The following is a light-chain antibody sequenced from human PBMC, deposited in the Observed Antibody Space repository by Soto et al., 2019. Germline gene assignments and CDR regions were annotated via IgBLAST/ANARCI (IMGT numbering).Light chain of an antibody. CDR1: SSDVGGYNF. CDR3: SSYAGSLGV. V-gene: IGLV2-8*01. CDR2: EVS. J-gene: IGLJ1*01. Sequence: QSVLTQPPSASGSPGQSVTISCTGTSSDVGGYNFVSWYQQHPGKVPKLIIYEVSKRPSGVPARFSGSKSGNTASLTVSGLQAEDEADYCCSSYAGSLGVFGTGTKVTVL.